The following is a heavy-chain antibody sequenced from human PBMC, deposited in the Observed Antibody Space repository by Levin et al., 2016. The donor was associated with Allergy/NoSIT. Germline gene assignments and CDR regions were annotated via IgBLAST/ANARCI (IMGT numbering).Heavy chain of an antibody. CDR3: ARYRVTQEAIDY. Sequence: SETLSLTCAVSGYSISSGYYWGWIRQPPGKGLEWIGSIYHSGSTYYNPSLKSRVTISVDTSKNQFSLKLSSVTAADTAVYYCARYRVTQEAIDYWGQGTLVTVSS. D-gene: IGHD5-18*01. CDR2: IYHSGST. V-gene: IGHV4-38-2*01. J-gene: IGHJ4*02. CDR1: GYSISSGYY.